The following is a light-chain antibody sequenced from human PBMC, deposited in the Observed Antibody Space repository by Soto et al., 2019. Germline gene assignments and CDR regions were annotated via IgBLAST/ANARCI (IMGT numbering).Light chain of an antibody. V-gene: IGKV3-20*01. Sequence: EIMLTQSPGTLSLSPGERATLSCRASQSVSSSYLAWYQQKPGQAPRLLIYASSNRATGIPDRFSGSASGPDFTLTINRLEPEDFAVYYCQLYGISPQFGQGTRLEIK. CDR2: ASS. J-gene: IGKJ5*01. CDR3: QLYGISPQ. CDR1: QSVSSSY.